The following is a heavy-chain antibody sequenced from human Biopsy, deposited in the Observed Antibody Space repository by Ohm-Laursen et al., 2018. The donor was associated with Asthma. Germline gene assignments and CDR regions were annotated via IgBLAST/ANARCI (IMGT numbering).Heavy chain of an antibody. CDR3: ARQSGQEYGDSIPFDT. D-gene: IGHD3-22*01. Sequence: SLRLSCAASGFVFSQCGMHWVRQGPGKGLEWVALVSSDGHNKYYEDSVKGRLTISRDNSRNRLYLQINSLTVEDSAAYFCARQSGQEYGDSIPFDTWGQGTKVAVSS. V-gene: IGHV3-30*03. CDR2: VSSDGHNK. CDR1: GFVFSQCG. J-gene: IGHJ3*02.